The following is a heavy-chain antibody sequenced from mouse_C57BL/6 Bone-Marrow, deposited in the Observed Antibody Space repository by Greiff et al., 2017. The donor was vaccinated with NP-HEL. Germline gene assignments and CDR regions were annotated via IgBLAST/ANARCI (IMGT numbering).Heavy chain of an antibody. Sequence: QVQLKQSGAELARPGASVKLSCKASGYTFTSYGISWVKQRTGQGLEWIGEIYPRSGNTYYNEKFKGKATLTADKSSSTAYMELRSLTSEDSAVYFCAREDSSGYVGELRFDYWGQGTTLTVSS. CDR3: AREDSSGYVGELRFDY. D-gene: IGHD3-2*02. J-gene: IGHJ2*01. CDR1: GYTFTSYG. CDR2: IYPRSGNT. V-gene: IGHV1-81*01.